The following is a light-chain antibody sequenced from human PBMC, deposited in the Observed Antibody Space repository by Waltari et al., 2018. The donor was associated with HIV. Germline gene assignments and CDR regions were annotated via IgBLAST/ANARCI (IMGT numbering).Light chain of an antibody. CDR1: SGHTNYA. CDR2: LNSNGSH. V-gene: IGLV4-69*01. CDR3: QTWGSGIVV. J-gene: IGLJ2*01. Sequence: QLGLTQSPSASASLGASVKLTCTLSSGHTNYAIAWHQQRPEKGPRFLMRLNSNGSHTKGDGCPGRVSGSISGSERYLTISSLQSEDETDYFFQTWGSGIVVFGGGTTLTVL.